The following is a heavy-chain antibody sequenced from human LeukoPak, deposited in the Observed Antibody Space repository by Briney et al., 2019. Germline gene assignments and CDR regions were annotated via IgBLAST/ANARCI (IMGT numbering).Heavy chain of an antibody. CDR2: INDSGIT. CDR3: AKNNWFDP. J-gene: IGHJ5*02. V-gene: IGHV4-34*01. Sequence: SETLSLTCAVSGGSFSGHYWSWIRQPPGKGLEWIGEINDSGITNYNPSLKSRVTISADTSKNQFSLKLSSVTAADTAVYYCAKNNWFDPWGQGTLVTVFS. CDR1: GGSFSGHY.